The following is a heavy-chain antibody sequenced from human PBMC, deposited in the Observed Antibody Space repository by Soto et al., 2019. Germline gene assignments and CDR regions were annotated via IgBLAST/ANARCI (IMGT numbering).Heavy chain of an antibody. CDR2: FSWNCGSI. J-gene: IGHJ3*02. V-gene: IGHV3-9*01. CDR3: AKEVGFDWLLSSNDAFDI. CDR1: GFTFDDYA. D-gene: IGHD3-9*01. Sequence: GGSLRLSCAASGFTFDDYAMHWVRQAPGKGLEWVSGFSWNCGSIGYADSVKGRFAISRDNAKNSLYLQMNSLRAEDTALYYCAKEVGFDWLLSSNDAFDIWGQGTMVTVSS.